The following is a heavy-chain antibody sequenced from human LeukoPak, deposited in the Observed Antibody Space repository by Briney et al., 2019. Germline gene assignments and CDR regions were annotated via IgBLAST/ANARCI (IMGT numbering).Heavy chain of an antibody. J-gene: IGHJ4*02. D-gene: IGHD1/OR15-1a*01. V-gene: IGHV1-3*01. CDR3: ARDVVTGTNYYFDY. CDR2: INGGNGNT. CDR1: GYTFTSYA. Sequence: ASVKVSCKASGYTFTSYAMHWARQAPGQRLEWMAWINGGNGNTKYSQKFQGRVTITRDTSASTVYMELSSLRSEDTAVYYCARDVVTGTNYYFDYWGQGTLVTVSS.